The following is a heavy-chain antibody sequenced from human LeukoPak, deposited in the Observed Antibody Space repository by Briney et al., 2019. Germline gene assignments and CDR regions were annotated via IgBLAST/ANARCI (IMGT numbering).Heavy chain of an antibody. J-gene: IGHJ5*02. CDR2: ISGSGGST. Sequence: PGGSLRLSCAASGFTFSSYGMSRVRQAPGKGLEWVSAISGSGGSTYYADSVKGRFTISRDNSKNSLYLQMNSLRAEDTAVYYCAKSVFDYYGSGNWFDPWGQGTLVTVSS. V-gene: IGHV3-23*01. CDR3: AKSVFDYYGSGNWFDP. CDR1: GFTFSSYG. D-gene: IGHD3-10*01.